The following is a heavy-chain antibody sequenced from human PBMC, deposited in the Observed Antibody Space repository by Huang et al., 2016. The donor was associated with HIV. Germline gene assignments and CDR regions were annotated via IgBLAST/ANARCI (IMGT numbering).Heavy chain of an antibody. D-gene: IGHD6-13*01. Sequence: QVQLGESGGGVVKPEKSLRLSCAASGFDFSSCAMNWVRQAPGKGPQWVAVISNDGNNMYYSDSVKGLFIISRDNSKNTLYLQMNSLRGEDTAIYYCARGGILGTSWYRPFDYWGQGTLVTVSS. V-gene: IGHV3-30-3*01. CDR3: ARGGILGTSWYRPFDY. CDR1: GFDFSSCA. CDR2: ISNDGNNM. J-gene: IGHJ4*02.